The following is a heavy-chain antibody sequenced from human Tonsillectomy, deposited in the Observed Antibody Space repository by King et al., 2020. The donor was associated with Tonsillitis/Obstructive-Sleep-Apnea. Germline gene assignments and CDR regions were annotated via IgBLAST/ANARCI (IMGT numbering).Heavy chain of an antibody. Sequence: TLKESGPALVKPTQTLTLTCTFSGFSLSTSEMCVNWIRQPPGKALEWLARIDWDDDKFYSTSLKTRLTISKDTSKNQVVLTMTNMDPVDTATYYFARAQSCTSTGWFDGWGQGFLVTVSS. V-gene: IGHV2-70*04. CDR3: ARAQSCTSTGWFDG. D-gene: IGHD2/OR15-2a*01. CDR2: IDWDDDK. CDR1: GFSLSTSEMC. J-gene: IGHJ5*02.